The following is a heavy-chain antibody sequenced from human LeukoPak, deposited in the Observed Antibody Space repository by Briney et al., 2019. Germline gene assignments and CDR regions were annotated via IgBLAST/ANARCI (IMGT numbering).Heavy chain of an antibody. D-gene: IGHD4-17*01. CDR3: ARIGDDYGDYYFDY. Sequence: GGSLRLSCAASGFTFSSYSMNWVRQAPGKGLEWVSYISSSSSTIYYADSVKGRFTIFRDNAKNSLYLQMNSLRAEDTTVYYCARIGDDYGDYYFDYWGQGTLVTVSS. V-gene: IGHV3-48*01. CDR2: ISSSSSTI. J-gene: IGHJ4*02. CDR1: GFTFSSYS.